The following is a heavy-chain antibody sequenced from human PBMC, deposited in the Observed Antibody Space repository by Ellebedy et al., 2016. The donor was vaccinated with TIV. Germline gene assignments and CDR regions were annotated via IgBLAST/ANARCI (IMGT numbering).Heavy chain of an antibody. D-gene: IGHD6-13*01. J-gene: IGHJ4*02. V-gene: IGHV4-34*01. CDR1: GGSFSGYY. CDR2: INHSGST. Sequence: SETLSLXCAVYGGSFSGYYWSWIRQPPGKGLEWIGEINHSGSTNYNPSLKSRVTISVDTSKNQFSLKLSSVTAADTAVYYCARDAIYMTAAGTFDYWGQGTLVTVSS. CDR3: ARDAIYMTAAGTFDY.